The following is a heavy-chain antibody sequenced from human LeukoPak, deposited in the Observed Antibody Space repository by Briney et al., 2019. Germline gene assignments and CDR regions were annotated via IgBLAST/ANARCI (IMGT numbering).Heavy chain of an antibody. CDR3: ARDRRSGSYGRYYYYYYGMDV. V-gene: IGHV3-9*01. Sequence: GRSLRLSCAASGFTFDDYAMHWARQAPGKGLEWVSGISWNSGSIGYADSVKGRFTISRDNAKNSLYLQMNSLRAEDTAVYYCARDRRSGSYGRYYYYYYGMDVWGQGTTVTVSS. J-gene: IGHJ6*02. D-gene: IGHD1-26*01. CDR1: GFTFDDYA. CDR2: ISWNSGSI.